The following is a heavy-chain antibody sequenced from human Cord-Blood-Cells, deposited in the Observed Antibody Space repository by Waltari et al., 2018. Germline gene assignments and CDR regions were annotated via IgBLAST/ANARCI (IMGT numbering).Heavy chain of an antibody. CDR1: GGSISSSSYY. J-gene: IGHJ6*03. D-gene: IGHD1-26*01. CDR2: IYYSGST. Sequence: QLQLQESGPGLVKPSETLSLTCTVSGGSISSSSYYWGWIRQPPGKGLEWIGSIYYSGSTYSNPSLKSRVTISVDTSKNQFSLKLSSVTAADTAVYYCARHVISIVGAPSRVYYYYMDVWGKGTTVTVSS. V-gene: IGHV4-39*01. CDR3: ARHVISIVGAPSRVYYYYMDV.